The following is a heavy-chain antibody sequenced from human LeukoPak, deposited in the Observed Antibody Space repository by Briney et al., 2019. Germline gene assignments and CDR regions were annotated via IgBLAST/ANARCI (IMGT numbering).Heavy chain of an antibody. Sequence: GSLRLSCAASGFTFSSYSMNWVRQAPGKGLEWIGEINHSGSTNYNPSLKSRVTISVDTSKNQFSLKLSSVTAADTAVYYCARRRKVRGVTSQYNWFDPWGQGTLVTVSS. CDR1: GFTFSSYS. V-gene: IGHV4-34*01. D-gene: IGHD3-10*01. CDR2: INHSGST. CDR3: ARRRKVRGVTSQYNWFDP. J-gene: IGHJ5*02.